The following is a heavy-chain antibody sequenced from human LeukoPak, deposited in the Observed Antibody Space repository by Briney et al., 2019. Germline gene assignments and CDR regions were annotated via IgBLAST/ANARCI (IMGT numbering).Heavy chain of an antibody. CDR3: AKATGEYSSRCPDF. J-gene: IGHJ4*02. CDR2: VSGSSGRT. D-gene: IGHD6-13*01. CDR1: GFTFSDYA. Sequence: QPGGSLRLSCAAAGFTFSDYAMFWVRKAPGKGLEWGASVSGSSGRTYYADSVKGRFAISRDDSKNTLYLQMNSLRAEDTAVYYCAKATGEYSSRCPDFWGQGTLVTVSS. V-gene: IGHV3-23*01.